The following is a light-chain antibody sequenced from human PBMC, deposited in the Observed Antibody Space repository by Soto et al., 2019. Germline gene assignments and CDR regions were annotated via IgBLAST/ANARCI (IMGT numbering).Light chain of an antibody. V-gene: IGLV2-14*01. J-gene: IGLJ1*01. CDR3: VSYTTSASYV. Sequence: QSALTQPASVSGSPGQSITISCTGTSSDVGGFIFVPWYQQHPGRAPKLMIYDVSNRPSGVSNRFSGSKSGNTASLTISGLQADDDADYYCVSYTTSASYVFGTGTKLTVL. CDR1: SSDVGGFIF. CDR2: DVS.